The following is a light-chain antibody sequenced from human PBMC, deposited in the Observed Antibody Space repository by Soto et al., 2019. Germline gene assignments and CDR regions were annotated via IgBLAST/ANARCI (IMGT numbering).Light chain of an antibody. CDR1: QSVSSN. CDR3: QQRSNWRLT. V-gene: IGKV3-15*01. Sequence: EIVMTQSPATLSVSPGERATLSCRASQSVSSNVAWYQQIPGQTPRLLIYGASTRATGVPVRFSGSASGTEFTLTISGLQSEDFAVYYCQQRSNWRLTFGGGTKVDIK. J-gene: IGKJ4*01. CDR2: GAS.